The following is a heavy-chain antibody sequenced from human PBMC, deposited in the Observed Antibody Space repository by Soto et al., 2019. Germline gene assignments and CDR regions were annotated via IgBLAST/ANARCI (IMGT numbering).Heavy chain of an antibody. D-gene: IGHD3-22*01. CDR1: GFTFSSYA. J-gene: IGHJ4*02. V-gene: IGHV3-23*01. CDR3: AKVDYGTMIVAPFDY. CDR2: ISGSGGST. Sequence: GGSLRLSCAASGFTFSSYAMSWVRQAPGKGLEWVSAISGSGGSTYYADSVKGRFTISRDNSKNTLYLQMNSLRAEDTAVYYCAKVDYGTMIVAPFDYWGQGTLVTVSS.